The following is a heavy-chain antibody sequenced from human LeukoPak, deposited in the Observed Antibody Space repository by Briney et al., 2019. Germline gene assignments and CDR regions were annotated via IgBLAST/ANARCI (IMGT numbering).Heavy chain of an antibody. CDR2: ISGSSSNT. J-gene: IGHJ3*02. D-gene: IGHD3-16*01. Sequence: ASVKVSCKAYGYTFMSHGISWVRQAPGQGLEWMGWISGSSSNTNYAQRLQGRVTMTPDTSTTTAYMELRSLRSDDTAVYYCARATGTWGHDGFDIWGQGTMVTVSS. CDR1: GYTFMSHG. CDR3: ARATGTWGHDGFDI. V-gene: IGHV1-18*01.